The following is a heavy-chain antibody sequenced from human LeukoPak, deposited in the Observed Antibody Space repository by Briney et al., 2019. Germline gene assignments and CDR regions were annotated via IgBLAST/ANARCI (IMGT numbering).Heavy chain of an antibody. D-gene: IGHD6-13*01. CDR3: ARGISSSWYDAFDF. CDR1: GFIFSKYD. V-gene: IGHV3-13*01. J-gene: IGHJ3*01. Sequence: GGSLRLSCAASGFIFSKYDMLWVRQAAGKGLEWVSAIDSAGDTYYLGSVKGRFTISREDAKNSLYLQMNSLRAGDTAVYYCARGISSSWYDAFDFRGQGTMVTVSS. CDR2: IDSAGDT.